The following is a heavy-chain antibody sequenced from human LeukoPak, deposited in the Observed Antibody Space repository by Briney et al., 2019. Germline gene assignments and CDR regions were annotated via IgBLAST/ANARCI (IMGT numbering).Heavy chain of an antibody. J-gene: IGHJ4*02. D-gene: IGHD1-26*01. CDR1: GGSISGYS. V-gene: IGHV4-59*08. Sequence: SETLSPTCTVSGGSISGYSWSWIRQPQGKGLEWIGHIYYHGSANYNPSLERRVTISVDTSKNQFSLKPSSVTAADTAVYYCARQRGSYWDYWGQGTLVTVSS. CDR3: ARQRGSYWDY. CDR2: IYYHGSA.